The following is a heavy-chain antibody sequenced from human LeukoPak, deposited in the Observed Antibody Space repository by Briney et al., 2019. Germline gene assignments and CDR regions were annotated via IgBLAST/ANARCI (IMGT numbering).Heavy chain of an antibody. CDR2: ISHSGXX. CDR1: GGSVSGYY. Sequence: SETLSLTCAVSGGSVSGYYWSWIRXXXXXXPEWXGKISHSGXXXYNXSLKSRVTXXXDTSTNQFSLNLSSVTAADTAVYYCARSANAFDIWGQGTMVTVSS. CDR3: ARSANAFDI. V-gene: IGHV4-34*01. J-gene: IGHJ3*02.